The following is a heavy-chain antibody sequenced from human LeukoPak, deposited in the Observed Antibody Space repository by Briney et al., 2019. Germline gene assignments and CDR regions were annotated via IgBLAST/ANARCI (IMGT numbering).Heavy chain of an antibody. D-gene: IGHD3-3*01. Sequence: GASVKVSCKASGYTFTSYGISWVRQAPGQGLEWMGWISAYNGNTNYAQKLQGRVTTTTDTSTSTAYMELRSLRSDDTAVYYCARNHYDFWSGSYYYYYMDVWGKGTTVTVSS. CDR3: ARNHYDFWSGSYYYYYMDV. CDR1: GYTFTSYG. CDR2: ISAYNGNT. V-gene: IGHV1-18*01. J-gene: IGHJ6*03.